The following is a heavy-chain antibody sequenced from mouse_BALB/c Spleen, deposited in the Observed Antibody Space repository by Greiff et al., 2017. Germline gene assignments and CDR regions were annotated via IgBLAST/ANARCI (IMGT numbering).Heavy chain of an antibody. V-gene: IGHV1-14*01. D-gene: IGHD2-1*01. CDR1: GYTFTSYV. CDR3: ARFSIYYGNYEFDY. Sequence: EVQLQESGPELVKPGASVKMSCKASGYTFTSYVMHWVKQKPGQGLEWIGYINPYNDGTKYNEKFKGKATLTSDKSSSTAYMELSSLTSEDSAVYYCARFSIYYGNYEFDYWGQGTTLTVSS. J-gene: IGHJ2*01. CDR2: INPYNDGT.